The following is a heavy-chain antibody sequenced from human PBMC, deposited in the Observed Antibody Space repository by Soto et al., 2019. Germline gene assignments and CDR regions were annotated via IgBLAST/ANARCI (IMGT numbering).Heavy chain of an antibody. V-gene: IGHV1-69*13. CDR3: ARGPGYYYDSSGYYPQYFQH. CDR1: GGTFSSYA. J-gene: IGHJ1*01. CDR2: IIPIFGTA. Sequence: SVKVSCKASGGTFSSYAISWVRQAPGQGLEWMGGIIPIFGTANYAQKFQGRVTITADESTSTAYMELSSLRSEDTAVYYCARGPGYYYDSSGYYPQYFQHWGQGTLVTVYS. D-gene: IGHD3-22*01.